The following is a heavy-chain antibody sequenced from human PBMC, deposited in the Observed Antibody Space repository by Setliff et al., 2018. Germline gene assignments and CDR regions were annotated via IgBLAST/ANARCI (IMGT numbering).Heavy chain of an antibody. D-gene: IGHD2-15*01. CDR3: AKDRVEVVVAAPQARFDP. V-gene: IGHV1-18*01. Sequence: GASVKVSCKASGYIFNTFGINWMRRAPGQGLEWIGWISPYNGDTKYAQNLQGRVTLTTDTSTSTAYVEVRSLRSDDTAVYYCAKDRVEVVVAAPQARFDPWGQGTLVTVSS. CDR1: GYIFNTFG. J-gene: IGHJ5*02. CDR2: ISPYNGDT.